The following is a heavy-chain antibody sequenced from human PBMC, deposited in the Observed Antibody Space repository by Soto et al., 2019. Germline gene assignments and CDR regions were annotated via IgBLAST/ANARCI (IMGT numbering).Heavy chain of an antibody. V-gene: IGHV1-18*01. D-gene: IGHD2-2*02. Sequence: EASVKVSCKASGYTFTSYGISWVRQAPGQGLEWMGWISAYNGNTNYAQKLQGRVTMTTDTSTSTAYMELRSLRSDDTAMYYCARDSSLDCSSTSCYKRYYYGMDVWGQGTTVTVSS. CDR2: ISAYNGNT. CDR3: ARDSSLDCSSTSCYKRYYYGMDV. J-gene: IGHJ6*02. CDR1: GYTFTSYG.